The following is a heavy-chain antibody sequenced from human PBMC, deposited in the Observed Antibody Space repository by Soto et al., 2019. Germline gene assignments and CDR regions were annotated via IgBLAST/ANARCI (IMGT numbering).Heavy chain of an antibody. CDR2: INPNSGGT. D-gene: IGHD2-8*01. V-gene: IGHV1-2*02. Sequence: ASVKVSCKASGYTFTVYYMHCVLQSPVRWRDGMGWINPNSGGTNYAQKFQGRVTMTRDTSISTAYMELNSLKTEDTAVYYCTTDASRVVLMVYAHFDLEFDYWGQGTLVTVSS. CDR3: TTDASRVVLMVYAHFDLEFDY. J-gene: IGHJ4*02. CDR1: GYTFTVYY.